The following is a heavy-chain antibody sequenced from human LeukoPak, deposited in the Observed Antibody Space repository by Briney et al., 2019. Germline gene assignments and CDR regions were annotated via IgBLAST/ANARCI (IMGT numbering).Heavy chain of an antibody. CDR2: ISYDGSNK. D-gene: IGHD3-10*01. Sequence: GRSLRLSCAASGFTFSSYGMHWVRQAPGKGLEWVAVISYDGSNKYYADSVKGRFTISRDNSKNTLYLQMNSLRAEDTAVYYCAKIYGSGSYYNGDYWGQGTLVTVSS. CDR1: GFTFSSYG. J-gene: IGHJ4*02. V-gene: IGHV3-30*18. CDR3: AKIYGSGSYYNGDY.